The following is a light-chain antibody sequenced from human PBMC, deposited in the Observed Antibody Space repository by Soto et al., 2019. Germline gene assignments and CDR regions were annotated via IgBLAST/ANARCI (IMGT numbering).Light chain of an antibody. CDR2: AAS. Sequence: QLTQAASSLSASVGDRVTITCRARQLINSWLAWYQHKPGKAPRLLISAASTLQSGVPSRFRGSGSGTDFTLTISSLHPEDGATHYCQQCYYCPPALGGGTK. V-gene: IGKV1-12*01. CDR3: QQCYYCPPA. J-gene: IGKJ4*01. CDR1: QLINSW.